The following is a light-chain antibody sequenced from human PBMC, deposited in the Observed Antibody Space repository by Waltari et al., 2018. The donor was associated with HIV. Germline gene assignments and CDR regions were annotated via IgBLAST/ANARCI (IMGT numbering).Light chain of an antibody. Sequence: DIQMTQSPSSVSASVGDRFTITCRTSQRISTYLNWFLHNPVKAPKLLISVASRLESAVPSRFSGSGSGTEFTVTINSRQPEDFATYYCQQSYSAPYTFGPGTKVDIK. J-gene: IGKJ3*01. CDR3: QQSYSAPYT. CDR1: QRISTY. V-gene: IGKV1-39*01. CDR2: VAS.